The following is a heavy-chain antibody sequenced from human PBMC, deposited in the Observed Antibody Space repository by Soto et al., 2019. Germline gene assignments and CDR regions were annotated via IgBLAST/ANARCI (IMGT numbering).Heavy chain of an antibody. Sequence: QVQLQQWGAGLLKPSETLSLTCAVYGGSFSGYYWSCIRQPPGKGLEGIVEINHSGSTNYNPSLKSRVTISVDTSKNQFSLKLSSVTAADTAVYYCARGFMVRGVINYYYYYMDVWGKGTTVTVSS. CDR1: GGSFSGYY. D-gene: IGHD3-10*01. J-gene: IGHJ6*03. V-gene: IGHV4-34*01. CDR2: INHSGST. CDR3: ARGFMVRGVINYYYYYMDV.